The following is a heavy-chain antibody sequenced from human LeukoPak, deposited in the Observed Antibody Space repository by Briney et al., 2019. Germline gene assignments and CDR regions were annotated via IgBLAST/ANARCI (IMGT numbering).Heavy chain of an antibody. Sequence: PGGSLRLSCAASGFTFSSYAMHWVRQAPGKGLEWVAVISYDGSNKYYADSVKGRFTISRDNSKNTLYLQMNSLRAEDTAVYYCARDWGYSSSWSGYFDYWGQGTLVTVSS. V-gene: IGHV3-30-3*01. CDR2: ISYDGSNK. D-gene: IGHD6-13*01. J-gene: IGHJ4*02. CDR3: ARDWGYSSSWSGYFDY. CDR1: GFTFSSYA.